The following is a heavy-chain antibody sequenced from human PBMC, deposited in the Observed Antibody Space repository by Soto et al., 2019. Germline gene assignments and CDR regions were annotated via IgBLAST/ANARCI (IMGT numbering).Heavy chain of an antibody. V-gene: IGHV1-18*01. CDR1: GYTFTSYG. CDR2: ISAYNANT. J-gene: IGHJ4*02. D-gene: IGHD6-13*01. CDR3: ARVIAAAVDFDY. Sequence: QVQLVQSGAAVKKPGASVKVSCKASGYTFTSYGISWVRQAPGQGLEWMGWISAYNANTNYAQKLQGRVTMTTDTSTSTAYIELRSLRSDDTAVDYCARVIAAAVDFDYWGQGNLVTVSS.